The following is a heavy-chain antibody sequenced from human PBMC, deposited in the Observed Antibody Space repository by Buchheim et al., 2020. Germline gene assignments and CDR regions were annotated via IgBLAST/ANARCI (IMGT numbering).Heavy chain of an antibody. CDR1: GFTFSRNW. V-gene: IGHV3-74*01. D-gene: IGHD3-10*01. J-gene: IGHJ4*02. CDR2: IDADGTRT. CDR3: TTGTGGSGSPLGAF. Sequence: EAQLVESGGGLVQPGGSLRLPCEVSGFTFSRNWMHWVRQAPGKGLVWVSRIDADGTRTTYADSVRGRFIISRDNAKNTVYLQMNSLRAEDTAVYYCTTGTGGSGSPLGAFWGQGTL.